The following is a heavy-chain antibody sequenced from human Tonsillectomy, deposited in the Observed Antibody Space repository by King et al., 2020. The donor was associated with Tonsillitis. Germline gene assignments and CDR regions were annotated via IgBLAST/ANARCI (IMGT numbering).Heavy chain of an antibody. CDR2: VSGDGDRT. CDR1: GFYFRKYA. Sequence: VQLVESGGGLVQPGGSLRLSCAASGFYFRKYAMNWVRQAPGKGLEWVSFVSGDGDRTFYADAVKGRATISRDNSQNSLFLELRSLRVEDTAIYFCARDGPMSASGPYYFDCWGQGTPVSVSS. V-gene: IGHV3-23*04. CDR3: ARDGPMSASGPYYFDC. D-gene: IGHD5/OR15-5a*01. J-gene: IGHJ4*02.